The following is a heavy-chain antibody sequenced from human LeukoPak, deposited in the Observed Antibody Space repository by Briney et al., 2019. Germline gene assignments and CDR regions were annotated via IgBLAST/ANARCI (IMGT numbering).Heavy chain of an antibody. CDR2: ISAYNGNT. CDR3: ARESTTYYYDSSGKKVNWFDP. CDR1: GYTFINYA. J-gene: IGHJ5*02. D-gene: IGHD3-22*01. V-gene: IGHV1-18*01. Sequence: GASVKVSCKPSGYTFINYAISWVRQAPGQGLEWMGWISAYNGNTNYAQKLQGRVTMTTDTSTSTAYMELRSLRSDDTAVYYCARESTTYYYDSSGKKVNWFDPWGQGTLVTVSS.